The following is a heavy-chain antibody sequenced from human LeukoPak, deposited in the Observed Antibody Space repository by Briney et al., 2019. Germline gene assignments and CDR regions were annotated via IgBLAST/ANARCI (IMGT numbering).Heavy chain of an antibody. Sequence: SETLSLTCTVSGGSISSSSYYWGWIRQPPGKGLEWIGSIYYSGSTYYNPSLKSRVTISVDTSKNQFSLKLSSVTAADTAVYYCARLTAVNWYFDLWGRGTLVTVSS. CDR3: ARLTAVNWYFDL. D-gene: IGHD5-18*01. CDR2: IYYSGST. V-gene: IGHV4-39*07. CDR1: GGSISSSSYY. J-gene: IGHJ2*01.